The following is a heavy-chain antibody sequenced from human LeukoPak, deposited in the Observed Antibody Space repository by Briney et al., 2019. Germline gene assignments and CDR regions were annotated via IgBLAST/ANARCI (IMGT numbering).Heavy chain of an antibody. D-gene: IGHD2-2*01. V-gene: IGHV3-9*01. Sequence: GGSLRLSCAASAFTFDDYAMHWVRHAPGKGLEWVSGISWNSGSIGYADSVKGRFTISRDNAKNSLYLQMNSLRAEDTALYHCANDIRGAYCSSTSCYVYWGQGTLVTVSS. CDR3: ANDIRGAYCSSTSCYVY. J-gene: IGHJ4*02. CDR1: AFTFDDYA. CDR2: ISWNSGSI.